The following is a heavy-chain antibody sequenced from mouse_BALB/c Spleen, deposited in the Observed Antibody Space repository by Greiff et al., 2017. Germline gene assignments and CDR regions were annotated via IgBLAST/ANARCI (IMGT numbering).Heavy chain of an antibody. V-gene: IGHV5-4*02. CDR2: ISDGGSYT. Sequence: EVHLVESGGGLVKPGGSLKLSCAASGFTFSDYYMYWVRQTPEKRLEWVATISDGGSYTYYPDSVKGRFTISRDNAKNNLYLQMSSLKSEDTAMYYCARDYYGSRSFAYWGQGTLVTVSA. CDR3: ARDYYGSRSFAY. J-gene: IGHJ3*01. D-gene: IGHD1-1*01. CDR1: GFTFSDYY.